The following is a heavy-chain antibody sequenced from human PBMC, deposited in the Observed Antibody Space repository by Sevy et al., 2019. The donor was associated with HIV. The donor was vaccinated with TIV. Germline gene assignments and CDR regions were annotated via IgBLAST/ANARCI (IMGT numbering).Heavy chain of an antibody. CDR3: TRYQQYAFDI. CDR2: IRSKANSYAT. CDR1: GFTFSGSA. D-gene: IGHD2-2*01. Sequence: GGSLRLSCAASGFTFSGSAMNWVRQASGKGLEWVGRIRSKANSYATAYAASVKGRFTISRDDSKNTAYLQMNSLKTEDTAVHYCTRYQQYAFDIWGQGTMVTVSS. J-gene: IGHJ3*02. V-gene: IGHV3-73*01.